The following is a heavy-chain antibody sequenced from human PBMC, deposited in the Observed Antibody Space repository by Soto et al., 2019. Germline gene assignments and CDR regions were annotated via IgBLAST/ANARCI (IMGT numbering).Heavy chain of an antibody. CDR1: GYNFTTFW. J-gene: IGHJ4*02. CDR3: ARLGFPGAIYFDS. V-gene: IGHV5-51*01. Sequence: GESLKISCKGSGYNFTTFWIGWVRQMPGKGLEWMGIIYPGDSETKYSPDFEGQVTISADRSTNTAYLQWRSPRASDTAMYYCARLGFPGAIYFDSWGLGTLVTVS. CDR2: IYPGDSET.